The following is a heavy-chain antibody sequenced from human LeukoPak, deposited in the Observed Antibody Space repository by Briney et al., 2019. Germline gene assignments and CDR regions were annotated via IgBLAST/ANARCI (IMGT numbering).Heavy chain of an antibody. V-gene: IGHV4-34*01. Sequence: SSETLSLTCAVYDGSFSIYYWTWIRQPPGKGLEWIGEINHRGSTNYNPSLKSRVTISADTSKNQFSLKMSSVTAADTAVYYCARQGGWYGLLDYWGQGTLVTVSS. CDR2: INHRGST. CDR3: ARQGGWYGLLDY. CDR1: DGSFSIYY. J-gene: IGHJ4*02. D-gene: IGHD6-19*01.